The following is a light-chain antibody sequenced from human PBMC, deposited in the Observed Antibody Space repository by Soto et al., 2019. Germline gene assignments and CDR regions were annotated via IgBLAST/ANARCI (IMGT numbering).Light chain of an antibody. J-gene: IGKJ2*01. V-gene: IGKV1-12*01. CDR1: QGISSW. CDR3: LKVNSCPYT. Sequence: DIQMTQYPSSVSASVGARVTISCRASQGISSWLAWYQQKPVKAPKLLIYAASSLQSGVPSRIRGSVSGTACKLTISLRQTEDLATDYLLKVNSCPYTFGPGTKMEIK. CDR2: AAS.